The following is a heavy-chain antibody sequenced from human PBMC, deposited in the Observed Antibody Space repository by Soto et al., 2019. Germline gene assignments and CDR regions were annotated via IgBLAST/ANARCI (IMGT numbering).Heavy chain of an antibody. CDR1: GYSFTGYY. Sequence: HEHLVQSGAAVKRPGASLKVSCKASGYSFTGYYIHWVRQAPGQGLEWMGWINPDSGATNYAQNFQGRVTLTSDTSISTASMDLTRLTSDDTAVYYCARGDYGTGGYPFPYFDYWGQGTRVIVSS. CDR2: INPDSGAT. CDR3: ARGDYGTGGYPFPYFDY. D-gene: IGHD2-8*02. J-gene: IGHJ4*02. V-gene: IGHV1-2*02.